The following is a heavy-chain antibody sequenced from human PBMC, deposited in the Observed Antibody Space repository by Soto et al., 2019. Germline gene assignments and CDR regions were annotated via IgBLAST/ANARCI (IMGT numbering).Heavy chain of an antibody. Sequence: QVQLQESGPGLVKPSQTLSLTCTVSGGSISTGDYYWSWIRQPPGKGLEWIGYIYYSGNTYYNPSLKSRLTISIDTSRNQFSLKLSSVTAADTAVYYCARWGTQLWQNFIDYWGQGTLVTVSS. CDR3: ARWGTQLWQNFIDY. J-gene: IGHJ4*02. CDR1: GGSISTGDYY. CDR2: IYYSGNT. D-gene: IGHD5-18*01. V-gene: IGHV4-30-4*01.